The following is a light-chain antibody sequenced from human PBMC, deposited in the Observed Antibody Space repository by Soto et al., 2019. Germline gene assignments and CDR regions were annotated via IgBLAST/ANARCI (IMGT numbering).Light chain of an antibody. CDR3: CSYVVSYL. V-gene: IGLV2-23*02. CDR1: RSDVGIYNL. Sequence: QSVLTQPASVSGSPGQSITISCTGTRSDVGIYNLVSWYQQHPGKAPKLIIYEVSKRPSGVSIRFSGSKSGNTASLTISGLQAEDEADYYCCSYVVSYLFGTGTKLTVL. CDR2: EVS. J-gene: IGLJ1*01.